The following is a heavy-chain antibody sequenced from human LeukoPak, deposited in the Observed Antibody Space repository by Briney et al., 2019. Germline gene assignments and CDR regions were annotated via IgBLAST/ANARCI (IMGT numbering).Heavy chain of an antibody. V-gene: IGHV1-69*04. CDR3: ARDAGNLYYYYYGMDV. CDR2: IIPILGIA. CDR1: GVTFSSYA. Sequence: GASVKVSCKASGVTFSSYAISWVRQAPGQGLEWMGRIIPILGIANYAQKFQGRVTITADKSTSTAYMELSSLRSEDTAVYYCARDAGNLYYYYYGMDVWGQGTTVTVSS. J-gene: IGHJ6*02. D-gene: IGHD4-23*01.